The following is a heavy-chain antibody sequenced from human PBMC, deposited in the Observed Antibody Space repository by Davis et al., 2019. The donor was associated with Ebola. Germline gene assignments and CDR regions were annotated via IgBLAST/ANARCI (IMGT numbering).Heavy chain of an antibody. D-gene: IGHD6-6*01. Sequence: PGGSLRLSCTVSGGSFSSYYWSWIRQPPGKGLDWIGYIYYSGSTNYNPSLKSRVTISVDTSKNQFSLKLSSVTAADTAVYYCARHRSGTARRDYYYYGMDVWGQGTTVTVSS. CDR3: ARHRSGTARRDYYYYGMDV. CDR1: GGSFSSYY. V-gene: IGHV4-59*08. J-gene: IGHJ6*02. CDR2: IYYSGST.